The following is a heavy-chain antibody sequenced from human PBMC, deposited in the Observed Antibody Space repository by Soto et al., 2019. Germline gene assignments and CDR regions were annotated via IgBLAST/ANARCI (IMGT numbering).Heavy chain of an antibody. V-gene: IGHV4-31*11. D-gene: IGHD1-1*01. CDR3: ARVNPNWSDAFDI. Sequence: SETLSLTCAVSGASISSGGYYWSWIRQHPGKGLEWIGYIYYSGSTYYNPSLKSRVTISVDTSKNQFSLKLSSVTAADTAVYYCARVNPNWSDAFDIWGQGAMVTVSS. CDR2: IYYSGST. J-gene: IGHJ3*02. CDR1: GASISSGGYY.